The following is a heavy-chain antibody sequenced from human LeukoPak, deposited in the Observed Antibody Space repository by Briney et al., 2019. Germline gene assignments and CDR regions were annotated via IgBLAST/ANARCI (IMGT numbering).Heavy chain of an antibody. CDR3: ARVLMTYFDY. J-gene: IGHJ4*02. D-gene: IGHD2-21*02. CDR1: GGSFSGYY. V-gene: IGHV4-34*01. Sequence: PSETLSLTCAVYGGSFSGYYWSWIRQPPGKGLEWIGEINHSGSTNYNPSLKSRVTISVDTSKNQFSLKLSSVTAADTAVYYCARVLMTYFDYWGQGTLVTVSS. CDR2: INHSGST.